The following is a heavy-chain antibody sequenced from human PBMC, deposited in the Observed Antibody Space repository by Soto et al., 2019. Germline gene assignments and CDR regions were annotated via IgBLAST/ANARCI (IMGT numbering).Heavy chain of an antibody. J-gene: IGHJ5*02. Sequence: SETLSLTCAVYGESFSGYYWSWIRQPPGKGLEWIGEINHSGSTNYNPSLKSRVTISVDTSKNQFSLKLSSVTAADTAVYYCAGSLDEVTMVRGVIITDWFDPWGQGTLVTVSS. CDR1: GESFSGYY. V-gene: IGHV4-34*01. D-gene: IGHD3-10*01. CDR2: INHSGST. CDR3: AGSLDEVTMVRGVIITDWFDP.